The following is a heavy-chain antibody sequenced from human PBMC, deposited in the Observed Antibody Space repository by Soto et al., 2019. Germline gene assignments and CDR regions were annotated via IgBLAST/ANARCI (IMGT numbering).Heavy chain of an antibody. CDR1: EFTVGIHY. Sequence: GGSRSRCSEGSEFTVGIHYMTWVRQAPGKGPEWVSVIYSSETTLYADSVKGRFSISRDNSKNTLYLQMNSLRAEDTAVYYCARDPSLGWFDPWGQGNLVKFSS. J-gene: IGHJ5*02. V-gene: IGHV3-53*01. CDR2: IYSSETT. CDR3: ARDPSLGWFDP.